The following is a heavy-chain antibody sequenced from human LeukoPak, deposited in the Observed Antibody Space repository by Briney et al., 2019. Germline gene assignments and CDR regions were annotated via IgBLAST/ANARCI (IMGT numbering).Heavy chain of an antibody. D-gene: IGHD2-2*01. J-gene: IGHJ3*02. CDR2: IYYSGST. CDR3: AREIIVVVPAARDHHDAFDI. CDR1: GGSISSGDYY. Sequence: PSETLSLTCTVSGGSISSGDYYWSWIRQPPGKGLEWIGYIYYSGSTNYNPSLKSRVTISVDTSKNQFSLKLSSVTAADTAVYYCAREIIVVVPAARDHHDAFDIWGQGTMVTVSS. V-gene: IGHV4-61*08.